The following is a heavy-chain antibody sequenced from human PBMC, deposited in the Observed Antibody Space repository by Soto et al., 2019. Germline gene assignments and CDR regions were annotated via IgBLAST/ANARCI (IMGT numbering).Heavy chain of an antibody. CDR3: ARLTTIITGAFDD. CDR2: IYDSGRT. CDR1: GASIGSGGYY. V-gene: IGHV4-31*03. D-gene: IGHD7-27*01. J-gene: IGHJ4*02. Sequence: PSETLCLTSTVSGASIGSGGYYWSWIRQYPGEGLVWIGHIYDSGRTYYNPSLESRVSISIDTSKNEFSLTLTSVTAADTAVYYCARLTTIITGAFDDWGLGTVVTVSS.